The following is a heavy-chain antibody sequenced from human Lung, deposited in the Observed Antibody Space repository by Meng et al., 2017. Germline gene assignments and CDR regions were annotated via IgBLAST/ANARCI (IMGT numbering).Heavy chain of an antibody. CDR3: ARDEDISAAGKLFGDY. D-gene: IGHD6-13*01. CDR1: GYTFAAYW. J-gene: IGHJ4*02. CDR2: IDPNNDHT. Sequence: GHRVPCGPGVKKPGASVKLSCKPSGYTFAAYWIHWLRQAPGQGVEWMGRIDPNNDHTQYAQNFQGRVTMTSDTSISTVYMELNGLRSDDTAVYYCARDEDISAAGKLFGDYWGQGTLVTVSS. V-gene: IGHV1-2*06.